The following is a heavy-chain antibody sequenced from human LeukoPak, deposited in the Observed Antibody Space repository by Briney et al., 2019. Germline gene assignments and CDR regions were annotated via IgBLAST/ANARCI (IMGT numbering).Heavy chain of an antibody. J-gene: IGHJ6*02. D-gene: IGHD3-3*01. Sequence: PGGSLRLSCAASGFTFSSYAMSWVRQAPGKGLEWVSAISGSGGSTYYADSVKGRFTISRDNSKNTLYLQMNSLRAEDTAVYYCAKQSPYDFWSGYLGYYDGMDVWGQGTTVTASS. CDR2: ISGSGGST. V-gene: IGHV3-23*01. CDR3: AKQSPYDFWSGYLGYYDGMDV. CDR1: GFTFSSYA.